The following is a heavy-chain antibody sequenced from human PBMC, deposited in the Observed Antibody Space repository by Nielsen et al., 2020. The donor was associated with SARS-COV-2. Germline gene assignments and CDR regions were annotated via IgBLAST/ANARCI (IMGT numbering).Heavy chain of an antibody. CDR3: ARAGGWYGNWFDP. J-gene: IGHJ5*02. CDR1: GYSISSGYY. V-gene: IGHV4-38-2*02. Sequence: SETLSLTCTVSGYSISSGYYWGWIRQPPGKGLEWIGEINHSGSTNYNPSLKSRVTISVDTSKNQFSLKLSSVTAADTAVYYCARAGGWYGNWFDPWGQGTLVTVSS. D-gene: IGHD6-19*01. CDR2: INHSGST.